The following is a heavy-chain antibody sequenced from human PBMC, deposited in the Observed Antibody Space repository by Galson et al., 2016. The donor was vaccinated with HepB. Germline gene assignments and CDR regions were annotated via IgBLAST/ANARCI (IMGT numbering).Heavy chain of an antibody. J-gene: IGHJ4*02. CDR1: GGSISSASYY. Sequence: SETLSLTCTVSGGSISSASYYWSWIRQPAGKGLEWIGEVNPSGSSDYNPSLKSRVTISVDTSKSQFSLTLGSVTAADTAVYYCARGRRRLSVIVPAANTHYYFDYWGQGNLVIVSS. V-gene: IGHV4-61*10. CDR2: VNPSGSS. CDR3: ARGRRRLSVIVPAANTHYYFDY. D-gene: IGHD2-2*01.